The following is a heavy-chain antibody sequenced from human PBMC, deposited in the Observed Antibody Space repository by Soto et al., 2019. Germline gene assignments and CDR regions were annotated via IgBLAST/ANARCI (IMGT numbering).Heavy chain of an antibody. J-gene: IGHJ4*02. CDR3: APQDSSGYYEVSFDY. V-gene: IGHV4-34*01. CDR2: INHSGST. CDR1: GGSFSGYY. D-gene: IGHD3-22*01. Sequence: SSETLSLTCAVYGGSFSGYYWSWIRQPPGKGLEWIGEINHSGSTNYNPSLKSRVTISVDTSKNQFSLKLSSVTAADTVVYCCAPQDSSGYYEVSFDYWGQGTLVTVSS.